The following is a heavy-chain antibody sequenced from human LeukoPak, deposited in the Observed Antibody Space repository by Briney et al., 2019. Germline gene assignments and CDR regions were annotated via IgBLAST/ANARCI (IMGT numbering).Heavy chain of an antibody. D-gene: IGHD3/OR15-3a*01. Sequence: PGGSLRLSCAASGFTFSSYSMNWVRQAPGKGLEWVSYISSSSSTIYYADSVKGRFTISRDNAKSSLYLQMSSLRAEDTAVYYCARGRGLVTPAEYFQHWGQGTLVTVSS. V-gene: IGHV3-48*04. J-gene: IGHJ1*01. CDR2: ISSSSSTI. CDR1: GFTFSSYS. CDR3: ARGRGLVTPAEYFQH.